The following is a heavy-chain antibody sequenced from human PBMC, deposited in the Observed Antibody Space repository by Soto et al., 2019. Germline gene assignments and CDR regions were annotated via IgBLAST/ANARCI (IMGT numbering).Heavy chain of an antibody. CDR1: GDRFTDYY. V-gene: IGHV1-2*02. CDR2: INPNSGVT. J-gene: IGHJ6*03. D-gene: IGHD5-12*01. Sequence: QVQLVQSGAEVKEPGASVTVSCRASGDRFTDYYMHWVRQAPGQGLEWMGWINPNSGVTKYAQKSQGRVTMTSDTSIRTVYMQLSRLGFDDTATYYCARESGGATATLDYYYFYMDVWGTGTAVTVSS. CDR3: ARESGGATATLDYYYFYMDV.